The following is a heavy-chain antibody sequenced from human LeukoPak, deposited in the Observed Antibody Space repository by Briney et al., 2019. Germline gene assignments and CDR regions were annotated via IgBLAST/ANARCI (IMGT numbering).Heavy chain of an antibody. CDR1: GFTFSSYA. J-gene: IGHJ6*03. CDR2: IRYDGRDT. Sequence: GGSLRLSCAASGFTFSSYAMNWVRQAPGKGLEWVAFIRYDGRDTYYAASVKGRFTISRDNSQNTLDLQMNSLRAEDTAVYYCAKDEGSSSWPYYYYMDVWGKGTTVTVSS. D-gene: IGHD6-13*01. V-gene: IGHV3-30*02. CDR3: AKDEGSSSWPYYYYMDV.